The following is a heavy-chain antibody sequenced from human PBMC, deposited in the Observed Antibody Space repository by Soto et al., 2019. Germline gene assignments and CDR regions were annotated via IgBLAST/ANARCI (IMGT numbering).Heavy chain of an antibody. CDR1: GGTVSSYA. CDR2: IIPIFGTA. CDR3: AREKYSYDSGSLVYYYYGMDV. D-gene: IGHD3-22*01. V-gene: IGHV1-69*13. J-gene: IGHJ6*02. Sequence: SVKVSCKASGGTVSSYAIIWVRQAPGQGLEGMGGIIPIFGTANYAQKFQGRVTITADESTSTAYMELSSMRSEDTAVYYCAREKYSYDSGSLVYYYYGMDVWGQGTTVTVSS.